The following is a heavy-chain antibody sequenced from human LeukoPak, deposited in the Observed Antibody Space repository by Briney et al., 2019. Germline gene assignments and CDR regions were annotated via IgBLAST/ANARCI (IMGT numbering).Heavy chain of an antibody. V-gene: IGHV3-74*01. CDR1: GFSLRNYW. J-gene: IGHJ4*01. CDR3: ARYSSPSGRASYYLDY. D-gene: IGHD6-19*01. Sequence: GGSLRLSCTASGFSLRNYWMHWVRQAPGKRLVWISRIGGDGSVTNYADSVQGRFVISRDNAKNILYLQINSLRSEDTAVYYCARYSSPSGRASYYLDYWGHGTLVTVSS. CDR2: IGGDGSVT.